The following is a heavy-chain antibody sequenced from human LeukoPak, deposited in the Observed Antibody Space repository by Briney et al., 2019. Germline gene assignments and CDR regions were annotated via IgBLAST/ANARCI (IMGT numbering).Heavy chain of an antibody. CDR3: ARRHPRNYDSWSGYRNSTNNLFDP. CDR1: GYSISSGYY. Sequence: PSETLSLTCAVSGYSISSGYYWGWIRQPPGKGLGWIGSIYHSGSTKYNPSLKSRVTISVDTSKNQFSLKLSSVTAADTAVYYCARRHPRNYDSWSGYRNSTNNLFDPWGQGTLVTVSS. J-gene: IGHJ5*02. D-gene: IGHD3-3*01. V-gene: IGHV4-38-2*01. CDR2: IYHSGST.